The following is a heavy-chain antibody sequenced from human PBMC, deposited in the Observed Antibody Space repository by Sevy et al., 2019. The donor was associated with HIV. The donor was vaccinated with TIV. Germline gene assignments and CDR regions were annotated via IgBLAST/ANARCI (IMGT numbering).Heavy chain of an antibody. Sequence: GGSLRLSCAASGFTFSSYAMSWVRQAPGKGLEWVSAISGSGGSTYYADSVKGRFTISRENSKNTLYLQMNSLRAEDTAVYYCAKENYYDSSGYYYPTDDAFDIWGQGTMVTVSS. CDR2: ISGSGGST. CDR3: AKENYYDSSGYYYPTDDAFDI. V-gene: IGHV3-23*01. D-gene: IGHD3-22*01. CDR1: GFTFSSYA. J-gene: IGHJ3*02.